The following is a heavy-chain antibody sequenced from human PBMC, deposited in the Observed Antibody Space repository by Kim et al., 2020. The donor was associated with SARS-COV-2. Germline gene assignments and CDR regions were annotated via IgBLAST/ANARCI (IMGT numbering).Heavy chain of an antibody. CDR1: GFSLNTRGNG. CDR3: THDSPGLYGLEV. Sequence: SGPTLVNPTQTLTLTCTFSGFSLNTRGNGVAWVRQPPGKALEFLSLIYWDDGARYTPSLRSRLTITKITSKNQVVLTLTNVAPVDTATYYCTHDSPGLYGLEVWGQGTMVTVSS. V-gene: IGHV2-5*02. CDR2: IYWDDGA. J-gene: IGHJ6*02.